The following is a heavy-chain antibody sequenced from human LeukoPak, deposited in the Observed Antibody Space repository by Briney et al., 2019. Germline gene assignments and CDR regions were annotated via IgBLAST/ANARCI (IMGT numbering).Heavy chain of an antibody. CDR2: INPSGGST. D-gene: IGHD3-3*01. CDR3: ARDQEYYDFWTY. Sequence: ASVKVSCKASGYTFTGYYMHWARQAPGQGLEWMGWINPSGGSTSYAQKFQGRVTMTRDTSTSTVYMELSSLRSEDTAVYYCARDQEYYDFWTYWGQGTLVTVSS. J-gene: IGHJ4*02. CDR1: GYTFTGYY. V-gene: IGHV1-46*01.